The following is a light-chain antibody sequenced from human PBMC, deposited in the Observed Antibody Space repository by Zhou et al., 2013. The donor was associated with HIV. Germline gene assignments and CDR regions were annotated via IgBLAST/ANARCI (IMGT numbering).Light chain of an antibody. CDR2: GAS. CDR3: QQRSNWPPYT. J-gene: IGKJ2*01. Sequence: EIVLTQSPATLSVSPGARATLSCRASQSVNHNLAWYQHKPGQAPRLLIFGASTRATAIPARFSGGGSGTEFTLTISSLEPEDFAVYYCQQRSNWPPYTFGQGTKLEIK. V-gene: IGKV3-15*01. CDR1: QSVNHN.